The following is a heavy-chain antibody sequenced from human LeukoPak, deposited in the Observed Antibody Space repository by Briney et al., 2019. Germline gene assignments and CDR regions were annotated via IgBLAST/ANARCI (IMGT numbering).Heavy chain of an antibody. V-gene: IGHV3-53*01. D-gene: IGHD5-18*01. J-gene: IGHJ4*02. Sequence: GGSLRLSCAASGFIVSSNYMSWVRQAPGKGLEWVSVIYSGGSTYYADSVKGRFTISRDNSKNTLYLQMNSLRAEDTAVYYCAKGQLWSSYFDYWGQGTLVTVSS. CDR2: IYSGGST. CDR3: AKGQLWSSYFDY. CDR1: GFIVSSNY.